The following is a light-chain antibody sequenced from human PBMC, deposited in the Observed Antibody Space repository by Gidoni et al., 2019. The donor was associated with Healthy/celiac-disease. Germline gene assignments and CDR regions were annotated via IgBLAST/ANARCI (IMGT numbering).Light chain of an antibody. CDR3: AAWDDSLNVVV. CDR1: SSNIGSNT. V-gene: IGLV1-44*01. Sequence: QSVLTHPPSASGTPGQRVTLSCSGSSSNIGSNTVNWYQQLPGTAPKLLIYSNNQRPSGVPDRFSGSKSGTSASLAISGLQSEDEADYYCAAWDDSLNVVVFGGGTKLTVL. J-gene: IGLJ2*01. CDR2: SNN.